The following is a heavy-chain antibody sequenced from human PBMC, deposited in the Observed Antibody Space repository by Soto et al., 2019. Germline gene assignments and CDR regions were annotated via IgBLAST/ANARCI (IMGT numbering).Heavy chain of an antibody. CDR3: ARNLYGDYYFDY. J-gene: IGHJ4*02. Sequence: QVQLVQSGAEVKKPGYSVKVSCKSSGGTFSRYTISWVRQAPGQGLEWMGRIIPILGIANYAQKFQGRVTITADKSTSTAYMELSSLRSEDTAVYYCARNLYGDYYFDYWGQGTLVTVSS. CDR2: IIPILGIA. CDR1: GGTFSRYT. V-gene: IGHV1-69*02. D-gene: IGHD4-17*01.